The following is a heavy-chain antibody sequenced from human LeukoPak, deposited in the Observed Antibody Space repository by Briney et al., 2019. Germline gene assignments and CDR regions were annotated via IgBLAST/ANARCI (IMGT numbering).Heavy chain of an antibody. V-gene: IGHV1-24*01. CDR3: ARDETMQGVITNHALDI. Sequence: ASVKVSCKVSGYTLTELSKHWVRQAPGKGLEWMGGFDPEDGETIYAQKFQGRVTITADESTSTAHMELSSLRSEDTAVYYCARDETMQGVITNHALDIWGQGTMVTVSS. CDR1: GYTLTELS. D-gene: IGHD3-10*01. J-gene: IGHJ3*02. CDR2: FDPEDGET.